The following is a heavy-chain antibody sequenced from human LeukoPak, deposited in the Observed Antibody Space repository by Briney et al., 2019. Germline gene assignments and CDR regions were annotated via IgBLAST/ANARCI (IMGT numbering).Heavy chain of an antibody. CDR2: ISGSGGST. D-gene: IGHD3/OR15-3a*01. CDR1: GFTFSSYA. V-gene: IGHV3-23*01. CDR3: AKEDWLLSSNYYYYYMDV. Sequence: GGSLRLSCAASGFTFSSYAMSWLRQAPGQGLDWVSAISGSGGSTYYADSVKGRFTISRDNSKNTLYLQMNSLRAEDTAVYYCAKEDWLLSSNYYYYYMDVWGKGTTVTVSS. J-gene: IGHJ6*03.